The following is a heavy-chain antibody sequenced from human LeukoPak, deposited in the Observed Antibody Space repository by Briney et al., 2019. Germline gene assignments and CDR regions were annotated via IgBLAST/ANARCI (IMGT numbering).Heavy chain of an antibody. CDR1: GYTFTGYY. CDR3: ARTGAMTGSGSYGNYFDY. J-gene: IGHJ4*02. D-gene: IGHD3-10*01. V-gene: IGHV1-2*02. CDR2: INPNSGGT. Sequence: ASVKVSCKASGYTFTGYYMHWVRQAPGQGLEWMGWINPNSGGTNYAQKFQGRVTMTRDTSISTAYMELSSLRSEDTAVYYCARTGAMTGSGSYGNYFDYWGQGTLVTVSS.